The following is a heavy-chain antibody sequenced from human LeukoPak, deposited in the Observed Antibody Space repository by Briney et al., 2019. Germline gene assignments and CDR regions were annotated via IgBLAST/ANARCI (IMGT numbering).Heavy chain of an antibody. CDR3: ARRPSRGWGSDWYFDL. J-gene: IGHJ2*01. V-gene: IGHV4-59*01. CDR2: FYYGGTT. D-gene: IGHD6-19*01. CDR1: GASISDDY. Sequence: SETLSLTCVVSGASISDDYWSWIRQLPGKGLEWIGYFYYGGTTDSNPSLKRRVTISVDTSKNQFSLRLRSVTAADTAVYFCARRPSRGWGSDWYFDLWGRGTLVTVSS.